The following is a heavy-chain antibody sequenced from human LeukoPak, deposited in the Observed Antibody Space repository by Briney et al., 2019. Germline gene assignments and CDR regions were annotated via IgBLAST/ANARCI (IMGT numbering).Heavy chain of an antibody. CDR2: ISAYNGHT. Sequence: ASVKVSCKASGYTFTRYGISWVRQAPGQRLEWMGWISAYNGHTNYTQKLQGRVTMTTDTSTSTAYMELRSLRSDDTAVYYCARKGNYYDSSGYYRVTHPFDYWGQGTLVTVSS. D-gene: IGHD3-22*01. CDR1: GYTFTRYG. J-gene: IGHJ4*02. CDR3: ARKGNYYDSSGYYRVTHPFDY. V-gene: IGHV1-18*01.